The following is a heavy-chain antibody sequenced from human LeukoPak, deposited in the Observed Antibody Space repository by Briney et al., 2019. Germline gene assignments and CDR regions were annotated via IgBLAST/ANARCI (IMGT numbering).Heavy chain of an antibody. CDR3: ANLILYCSGGSCYSAYFDS. Sequence: SETLSLTCTVSGGSISSSSYYWGWIRQPPGKGLEWIGSIYYSGSTYYNPSLKSRVTISVDTSKNQFSLKLSSVTAADTAVYYCANLILYCSGGSCYSAYFDSWGQGTLVTVSS. V-gene: IGHV4-39*01. CDR1: GGSISSSSYY. J-gene: IGHJ4*02. CDR2: IYYSGST. D-gene: IGHD2-15*01.